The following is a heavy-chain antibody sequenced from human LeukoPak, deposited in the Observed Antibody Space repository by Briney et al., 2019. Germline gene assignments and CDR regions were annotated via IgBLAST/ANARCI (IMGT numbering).Heavy chain of an antibody. V-gene: IGHV1-18*01. D-gene: IGHD3-22*01. CDR1: GYTFTTYG. Sequence: PVKVSCKASGYTFTTYGISWVRQATGQGLEWMGWISAYNGNTNYAQTLQGRVTMTTDTSTSTAYMELRSVRSDDTAVYYCARRAGDYDSSGYYYYYYYMDVWGKGTTVTVSS. CDR2: ISAYNGNT. J-gene: IGHJ6*03. CDR3: ARRAGDYDSSGYYYYYYYMDV.